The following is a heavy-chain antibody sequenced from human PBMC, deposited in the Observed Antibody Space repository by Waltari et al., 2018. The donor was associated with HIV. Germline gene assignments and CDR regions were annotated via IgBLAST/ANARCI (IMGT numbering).Heavy chain of an antibody. CDR3: ARGARSGSDYFDY. Sequence: QVQLQQWGAGLLKPSETLSLICAVHGGSFSGYYWSCIRRTPGRGLEWIGDIYHSGSPAYNPSLKSRVTLSVDTSKNQFSLRLTSVTAADTAVYYCARGARSGSDYFDYWGQGTVVTVSS. CDR2: IYHSGSP. J-gene: IGHJ4*02. D-gene: IGHD3-3*01. V-gene: IGHV4-34*01. CDR1: GGSFSGYY.